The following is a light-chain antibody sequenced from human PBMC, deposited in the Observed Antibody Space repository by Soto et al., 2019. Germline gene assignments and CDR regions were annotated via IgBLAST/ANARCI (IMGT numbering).Light chain of an antibody. CDR3: MQGTRWPLT. CDR1: QSLVYSDGNTY. V-gene: IGKV2D-30*01. Sequence: DVVMTQSPLSLPVTLGQPASISCRSSQSLVYSDGNTYLNWFQQRPGQSPRRLIYKVSNWDSGDPDRLSVSGSGTDFTHKISRVEAEYVGVYYCMQGTRWPLTVGGGTKVEIK. J-gene: IGKJ4*01. CDR2: KVS.